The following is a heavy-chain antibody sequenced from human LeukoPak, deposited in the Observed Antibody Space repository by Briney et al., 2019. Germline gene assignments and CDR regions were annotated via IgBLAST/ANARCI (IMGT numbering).Heavy chain of an antibody. J-gene: IGHJ4*02. Sequence: SETLSLTCTVSGGSISSGGYYWSWIRQPPGKGLEWIGEINHSGSTNYNPSLKSRVTISVDTSKNQFSLKLSSVTAADTAVYYCARSESTYYDFWSGYYNPRFDYWGQGTLVTVSS. V-gene: IGHV4-39*07. CDR1: GGSISSGGYY. CDR3: ARSESTYYDFWSGYYNPRFDY. D-gene: IGHD3-3*01. CDR2: INHSGST.